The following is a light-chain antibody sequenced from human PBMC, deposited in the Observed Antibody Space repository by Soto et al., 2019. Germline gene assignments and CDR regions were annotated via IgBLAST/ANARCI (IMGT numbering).Light chain of an antibody. CDR2: DIS. J-gene: IGKJ2*01. CDR1: QSFGSW. Sequence: DIQMTQSPSSLSASVGDTVTITCRASQSFGSWLAWYQQKPGQAPKLLIYDISSLEYGVPSRFSGSGSGTEFTLTIRSLQPDDFATYYCQQYNLSPCSFGQGTKVDIK. CDR3: QQYNLSPCS. V-gene: IGKV1-5*01.